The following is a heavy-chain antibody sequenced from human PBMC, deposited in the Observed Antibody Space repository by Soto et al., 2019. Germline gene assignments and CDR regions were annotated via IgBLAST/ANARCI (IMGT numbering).Heavy chain of an antibody. V-gene: IGHV3-30-3*01. CDR1: GFAFSSYA. Sequence: QVQLVESGGGVVQPGRSLRLSCAASGFAFSSYAMHWVRQAPGKGLEWVAGISYDGSNKYYADSVKGRFTMSRDNSKNTLYLQMNSLRAEDTAVYYCARDLSGSGDWGQGTLVTVSS. J-gene: IGHJ4*02. CDR3: ARDLSGSGD. D-gene: IGHD3-10*01. CDR2: ISYDGSNK.